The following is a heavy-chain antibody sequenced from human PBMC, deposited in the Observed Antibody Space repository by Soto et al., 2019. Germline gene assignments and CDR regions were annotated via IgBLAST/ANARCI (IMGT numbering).Heavy chain of an antibody. V-gene: IGHV3-23*01. CDR1: GLTSSDSA. D-gene: IGHD2-15*01. CDR2: VSGAGGIT. J-gene: IGHJ6*02. CDR3: AKSLAAPSGKGTYGMGV. Sequence: EVQLLESGGGLVQPGGSLRLSCAASGLTSSDSAMSWVRQAPGKGLEWVSAVSGAGGITYYADSVKGRFTISSDNFKNIMYLQMDSMRVEDTAVDYCAKSLAAPSGKGTYGMGVWGQGTTVIVSS.